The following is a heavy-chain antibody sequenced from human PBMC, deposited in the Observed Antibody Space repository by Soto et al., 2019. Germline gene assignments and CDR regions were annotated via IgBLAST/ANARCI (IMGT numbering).Heavy chain of an antibody. Sequence: GASVKVSCKVPGYTLTELSMHWVRQAPGKGLEWMGGFDPEDGETIYAQKFQGRVTMTEDTSTDTAYMELSSLRSEDTAVYYCATISIVVVPAAIRPPPPYYYYGMDVWGQGTTVTVS. CDR2: FDPEDGET. J-gene: IGHJ6*02. CDR3: ATISIVVVPAAIRPPPPYYYYGMDV. CDR1: GYTLTELS. V-gene: IGHV1-24*01. D-gene: IGHD2-2*02.